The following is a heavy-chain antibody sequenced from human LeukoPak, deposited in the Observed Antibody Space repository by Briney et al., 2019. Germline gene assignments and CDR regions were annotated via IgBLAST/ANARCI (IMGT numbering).Heavy chain of an antibody. CDR2: ISSNGGST. CDR3: AKDLDIVVVPAASPQDI. J-gene: IGHJ3*02. D-gene: IGHD2-2*01. V-gene: IGHV3-64*01. Sequence: GGSLRLSCAASGFTFSSYAMHWVRQAPGKGLEYVSAISSNGGSTYYANSVKGRFTISRDNSKNTLYLQMNSLRAEDTAVYYCAKDLDIVVVPAASPQDIWGQGTMVTVSS. CDR1: GFTFSSYA.